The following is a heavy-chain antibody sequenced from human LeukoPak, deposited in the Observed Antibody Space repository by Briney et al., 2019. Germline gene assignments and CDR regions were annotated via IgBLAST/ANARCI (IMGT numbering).Heavy chain of an antibody. V-gene: IGHV3-48*02. J-gene: IGHJ4*02. CDR2: ISSSSSTR. CDR1: GCTFSSYS. D-gene: IGHD1-26*01. CDR3: ARDEGRRAIVGATLVPFDH. Sequence: PGGSLRLSCAAAGCTFSSYSRNWGRKAAGKGVEWGSYISSSSSTRYYADSVKGRFTIARDNAKNALYLQMNRLRDEDTAVYYCARDEGRRAIVGATLVPFDHCRQGALVTVSS.